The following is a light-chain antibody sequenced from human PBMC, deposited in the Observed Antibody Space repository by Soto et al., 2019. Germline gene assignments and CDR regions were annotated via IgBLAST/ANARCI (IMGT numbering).Light chain of an antibody. CDR2: GAS. CDR1: QSFRGL. J-gene: IGKJ1*01. Sequence: EVVLTQSPVTLSSSPLEIHTLSCRASQSFRGLLAWYQQKPGQAPRRLIYGASSRATGIPDRFSGRGFGTNFTLTISRLEPEDFAVYYCQHSGDFRWTFGQGTKVDIK. V-gene: IGKV3-20*01. CDR3: QHSGDFRWT.